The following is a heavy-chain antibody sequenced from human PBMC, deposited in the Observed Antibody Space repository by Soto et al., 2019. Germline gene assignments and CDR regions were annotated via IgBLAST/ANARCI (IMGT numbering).Heavy chain of an antibody. CDR3: AKGGRYCSSTSCYPNGYYGIDV. V-gene: IGHV3-30*18. CDR1: GFTFSSYG. Sequence: GGSLRLSCAASGFTFSSYGMHWVRQAPGKGLGWVAVISYDGSNKYYADSVKGRFTIPRDNSKNTLYLQRNSLRAEDTAVYYCAKGGRYCSSTSCYPNGYYGIDVWGQGTTVTVSS. D-gene: IGHD2-2*01. J-gene: IGHJ6*02. CDR2: ISYDGSNK.